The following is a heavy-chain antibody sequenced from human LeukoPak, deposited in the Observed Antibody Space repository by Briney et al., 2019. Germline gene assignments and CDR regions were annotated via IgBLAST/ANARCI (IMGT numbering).Heavy chain of an antibody. V-gene: IGHV3-23*01. J-gene: IGHJ4*02. Sequence: PGGSLRLSCAASGFTFSSHGMNWVRQAPGKGLEWVSGIRGDGVTTYYADSVKGRFTISRDNSKNTLFLQMDSLRAEDTAVYYCAKGLYSSGWYFDYWGQGTLVTVSS. D-gene: IGHD6-19*01. CDR2: IRGDGVTT. CDR3: AKGLYSSGWYFDY. CDR1: GFTFSSHG.